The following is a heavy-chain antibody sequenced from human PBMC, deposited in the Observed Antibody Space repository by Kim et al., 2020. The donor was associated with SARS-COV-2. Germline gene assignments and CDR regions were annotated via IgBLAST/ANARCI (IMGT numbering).Heavy chain of an antibody. V-gene: IGHV1-2*02. Sequence: ASVKVSCKASGYTFSGYYMHCVRQAPGQGLEWMGWINPNIGGTKYAQKLQGRGTMTRDTSTSTAYMELSRLRSDDSAVYYCAREVVVGALGTIDYWGQGTLFTVSS. D-gene: IGHD1-26*01. J-gene: IGHJ4*02. CDR2: INPNIGGT. CDR1: GYTFSGYY. CDR3: AREVVVGALGTIDY.